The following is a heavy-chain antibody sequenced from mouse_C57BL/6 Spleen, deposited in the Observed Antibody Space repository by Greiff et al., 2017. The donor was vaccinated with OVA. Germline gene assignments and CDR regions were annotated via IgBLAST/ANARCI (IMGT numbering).Heavy chain of an antibody. Sequence: EVKLVESGGGLVKPGGSLKLSCAASGFTFSSYAMSWVRQTPEKRLEWVATISDGGSYTYYPDNVKGRFTISRDNAKNNLYLQMSHLKSEDTAMYNCAREFLYYYGSSDDAMDYRGQGTSVTVSS. J-gene: IGHJ4*01. V-gene: IGHV5-4*01. CDR3: AREFLYYYGSSDDAMDY. D-gene: IGHD1-1*01. CDR1: GFTFSSYA. CDR2: ISDGGSYT.